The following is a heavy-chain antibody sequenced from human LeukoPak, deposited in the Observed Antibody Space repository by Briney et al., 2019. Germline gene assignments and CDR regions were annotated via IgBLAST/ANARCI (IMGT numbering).Heavy chain of an antibody. V-gene: IGHV1-2*06. CDR1: GYTLTGYY. Sequence: GASVKASCQASGYTLTGYYIHWVRQAPGQGLEWMGRINPNSGGTNYAQKFQGRVTMTRDTSISTVYMELSRLRSDDTAVYYCARGSYSSGWYGPGVDYWGQGTLVTVSS. CDR3: ARGSYSSGWYGPGVDY. D-gene: IGHD6-19*01. CDR2: INPNSGGT. J-gene: IGHJ4*02.